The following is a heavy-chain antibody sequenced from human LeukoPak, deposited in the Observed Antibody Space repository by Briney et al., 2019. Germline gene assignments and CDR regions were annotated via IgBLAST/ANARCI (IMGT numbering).Heavy chain of an antibody. CDR2: IYYSGST. Sequence: PSETLSLTCIVSGGSISSYHWSWIRQPPGKGLEWIGYIYYSGSTNYNPSLKSRVTISVDTSKNQFSLKLSSVTAADTAVYYCARQGVVVAATGNYYYYYGMDVWGQGTTVTVSS. V-gene: IGHV4-59*08. CDR3: ARQGVVVAATGNYYYYYGMDV. CDR1: GGSISSYH. J-gene: IGHJ6*02. D-gene: IGHD2-15*01.